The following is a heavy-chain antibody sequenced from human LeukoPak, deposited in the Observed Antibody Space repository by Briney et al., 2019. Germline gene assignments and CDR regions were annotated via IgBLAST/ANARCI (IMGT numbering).Heavy chain of an antibody. CDR3: AKDYFKAVAPTGNFDY. CDR1: GFTFSSYG. D-gene: IGHD6-19*01. Sequence: HSGGSMRLSCAASGFTFSSYGMSWVRQAPGKVLEWVSAIRGSGGSTYYADSVKGRLTLSRDNSKNTLYLQMNSLRAEDTAVYYCAKDYFKAVAPTGNFDYWGQGTLVTVSS. J-gene: IGHJ4*02. V-gene: IGHV3-23*01. CDR2: IRGSGGST.